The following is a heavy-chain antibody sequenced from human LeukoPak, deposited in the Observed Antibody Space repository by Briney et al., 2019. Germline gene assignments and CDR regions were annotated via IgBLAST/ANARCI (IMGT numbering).Heavy chain of an antibody. J-gene: IGHJ4*02. CDR1: GFTLSSYA. Sequence: GGSLTLPCTASGFTLSSYAINWVRRSPGKGLEWVSGIDACGTFTYYADSVQGRFTLCRVNSSNTLSLQLNSLRGHDTAVLYCAKDLDCTAYGYYFDYWGQGTLVTVSS. CDR3: AKDLDCTAYGYYFDY. D-gene: IGHD3/OR15-3a*01. V-gene: IGHV3-23*01. CDR2: IDACGTFT.